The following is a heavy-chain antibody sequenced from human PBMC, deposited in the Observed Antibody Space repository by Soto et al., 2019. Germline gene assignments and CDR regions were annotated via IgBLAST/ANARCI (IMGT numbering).Heavy chain of an antibody. CDR3: AKDTSSSPYYMDA. Sequence: PGGSLRLSCAASGFTFSSYAMKWVRQAPGKGLEWVSLIGESGTPTYYADSVKGRFTISRDNSGNTLFLEMYSLRAEDTAVYYCAKDTSSSPYYMDAWGKGTTVTVSS. D-gene: IGHD6-19*01. CDR2: IGESGTPT. V-gene: IGHV3-23*01. CDR1: GFTFSSYA. J-gene: IGHJ6*03.